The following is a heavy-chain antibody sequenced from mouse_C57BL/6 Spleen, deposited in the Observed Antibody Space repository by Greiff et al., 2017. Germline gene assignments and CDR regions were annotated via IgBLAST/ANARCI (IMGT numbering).Heavy chain of an antibody. CDR3: ARPRYYYGSSYWYFDV. CDR1: GYAFSSYW. J-gene: IGHJ1*03. D-gene: IGHD1-1*01. V-gene: IGHV1-80*01. CDR2: IYPGDGDT. Sequence: VKLMESGAELVKPGASVKISCKASGYAFSSYWMNWVKPRPGKGLEWIGQIYPGDGDTNYNGTFKGKATLTADKSSSTAYMQLSSLTSEDSAVYFCARPRYYYGSSYWYFDVWGTGTTVTVSS.